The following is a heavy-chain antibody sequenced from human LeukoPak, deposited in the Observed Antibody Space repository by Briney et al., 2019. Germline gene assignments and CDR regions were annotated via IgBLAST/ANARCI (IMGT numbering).Heavy chain of an antibody. CDR2: INHSGST. V-gene: IGHV4-61*08. Sequence: SETLSLTCTVSGDSVRSGGFYWSWIRQPPGKGLEWIGEINHSGSTNYNPSLKSRVTISVDTSKNQFSLKLSSVTAADTAVYYCAREHAAIGSSHRIDYWGQGTLVTVSS. CDR3: AREHAAIGSSHRIDY. J-gene: IGHJ4*02. CDR1: GDSVRSGGFY. D-gene: IGHD5-18*01.